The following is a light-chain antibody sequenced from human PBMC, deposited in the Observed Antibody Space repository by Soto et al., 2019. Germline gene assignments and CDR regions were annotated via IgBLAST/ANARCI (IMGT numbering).Light chain of an antibody. CDR3: QKSYISPVN. CDR2: AAS. V-gene: IGKV1-39*01. Sequence: DIQMTHSPSSLSASVLDIVTITFRASQSIGKHLNLYQQKPGKAPKFLIYAASSLQGGVPSRFSGSGSGTDFTLTVDSLQPEDFATYYCQKSYISPVNFGQGTRLEIK. CDR1: QSIGKH. J-gene: IGKJ5*01.